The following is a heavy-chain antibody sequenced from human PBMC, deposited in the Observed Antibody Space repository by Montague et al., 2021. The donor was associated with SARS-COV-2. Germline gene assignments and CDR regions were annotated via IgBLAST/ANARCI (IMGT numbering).Heavy chain of an antibody. CDR2: IDWDDDK. CDR1: GFSLSTSGMC. D-gene: IGHD1-14*01. J-gene: IGHJ3*02. CDR3: ARTYVPGAFDI. V-gene: IGHV2-70*11. Sequence: PPLVKPTQTLTLTCTFSGFSLSTSGMCVSWIRQPPGKALEWLARIDWDDDKYYSTPLKTRLTISKDTSKNQVVLTMTNMDPVDTATYYCARTYVPGAFDIWGQGTMVTVSS.